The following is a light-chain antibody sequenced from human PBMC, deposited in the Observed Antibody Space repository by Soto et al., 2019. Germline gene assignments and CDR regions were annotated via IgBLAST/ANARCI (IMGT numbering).Light chain of an antibody. CDR3: QHYGSSPWT. V-gene: IGKV3-20*01. J-gene: IGKJ1*01. CDR1: QSVSSSY. CDR2: GAS. Sequence: EIVLTQSPGTLSLSPGERATLSCRASQSVSSSYLAWYQQKPGQAPRLLIYGASSRATCIPDRFSGSGSGTDFTLTISRLEPEDFAVYYCQHYGSSPWTFGQGTKVEIK.